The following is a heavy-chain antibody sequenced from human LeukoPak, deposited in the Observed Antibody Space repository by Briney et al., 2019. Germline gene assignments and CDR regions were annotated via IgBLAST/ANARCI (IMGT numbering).Heavy chain of an antibody. D-gene: IGHD1-14*01. CDR3: AKRGGIAEFNWFDP. V-gene: IGHV3-74*03. CDR2: INSDGFST. J-gene: IGHJ5*02. Sequence: GGSLRLSCVASGFTFSRYWMHWVRQAPGKGLVWVSRINSDGFSTTYADFVKGRFTISRDNSKNTLSLQMNNLRAEDTAVYSCAKRGGIAEFNWFDPWGQGALVTVSS. CDR1: GFTFSRYW.